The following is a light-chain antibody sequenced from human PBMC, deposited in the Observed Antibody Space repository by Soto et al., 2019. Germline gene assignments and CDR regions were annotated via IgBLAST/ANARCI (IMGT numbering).Light chain of an antibody. V-gene: IGLV2-14*01. CDR1: SSEVGGYNY. Sequence: QSVLTQPASVSGSPGQSITISCTGTSSEVGGYNYVSWYQQHPAKAPKLMIYDVTNRPSGVSDRFSGSKSGNTASLTISWLQAEDEADYYCSSYTSSSTPYVFGTGTKVTVL. CDR2: DVT. J-gene: IGLJ1*01. CDR3: SSYTSSSTPYV.